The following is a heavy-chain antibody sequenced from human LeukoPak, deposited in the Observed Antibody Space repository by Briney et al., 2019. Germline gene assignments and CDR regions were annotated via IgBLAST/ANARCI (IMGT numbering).Heavy chain of an antibody. V-gene: IGHV4-34*01. J-gene: IGHJ6*02. CDR2: INHSGST. CDR3: ARVWVVPAAIFLNSMDV. D-gene: IGHD2-2*02. Sequence: PSETLSLTCAVYGGSFSGYYWSWIRQPPGKGLEWIGEINHSGSTNYNPSLKSRVTISVDTSKNQFSLKLSSVTAADTAVYYCARVWVVPAAIFLNSMDVWGQGTTVTVSS. CDR1: GGSFSGYY.